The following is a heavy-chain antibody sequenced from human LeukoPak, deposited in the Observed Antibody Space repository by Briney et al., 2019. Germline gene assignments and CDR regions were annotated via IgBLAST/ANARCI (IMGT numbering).Heavy chain of an antibody. Sequence: GGSLRLSCAASGFTFNSYSMNWVRQAPGEGLEWLSYISSGSATIYYADSVKGRFTIFRDNAKNSLYLQMNNLRPEDTAVYYCARDTANYDYVWGTYRYFDFWGQGTLVTVSS. J-gene: IGHJ4*02. CDR3: ARDTANYDYVWGTYRYFDF. V-gene: IGHV3-48*01. CDR2: ISSGSATI. CDR1: GFTFNSYS. D-gene: IGHD3-16*02.